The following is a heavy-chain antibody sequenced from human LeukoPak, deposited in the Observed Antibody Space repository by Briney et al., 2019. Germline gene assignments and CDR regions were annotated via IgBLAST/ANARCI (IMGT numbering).Heavy chain of an antibody. CDR3: AWTRLRFLEWPPDY. CDR1: GYTFTGYY. J-gene: IGHJ4*02. D-gene: IGHD3-3*01. CDR2: INPNSGGT. V-gene: IGHV1-2*02. Sequence: GASIKVSCKASGYTFTGYYIHWVRQAPGQGLELMGWINPNSGGTNYAQKFQGRVTMTRDTSISTAYMELSRLRSDDTAMYYCAWTRLRFLEWPPDYWGQGTLVTVSS.